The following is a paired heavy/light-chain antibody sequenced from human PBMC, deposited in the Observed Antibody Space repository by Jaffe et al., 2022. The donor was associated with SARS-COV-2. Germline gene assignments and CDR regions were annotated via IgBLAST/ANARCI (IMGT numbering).Light chain of an antibody. Sequence: QSALTQPASVSGSPGQSITISCTGTSSDVGGYNYVSWYQQNPGKAPKLMIYDVFNRPSGVSNRFSGSKSGNTASLTISGLQAEDEADYYCSSYTSSSTWVFGGGTKLTVL. J-gene: IGLJ3*02. CDR2: DVF. CDR3: SSYTSSSTWV. CDR1: SSDVGGYNY. V-gene: IGLV2-14*01.
Heavy chain of an antibody. CDR2: IRSSSSII. D-gene: IGHD3-10*01. J-gene: IGHJ4*02. CDR3: ARVGGRFGEDF. CDR1: GFTFNSYS. V-gene: IGHV3-48*01. Sequence: EVRLVESGGGLVQPGGSLRLSCAASGFTFNSYSMNWVRQAPGKGLEWVSYIRSSSSIIYYADSVKGRFTISRDNAKNSLYLQMNNLRAEDTAVYYCARVGGRFGEDFWGQGTLVTVSS.